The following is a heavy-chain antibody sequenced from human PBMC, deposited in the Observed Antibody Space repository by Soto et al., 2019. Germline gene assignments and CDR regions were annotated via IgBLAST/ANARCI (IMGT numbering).Heavy chain of an antibody. Sequence: QVQLQESGPGLVMPSQTLSLTCTVSGGSIHDIDSYWTWIRQSPGRGPEWIGYIHNSGNTFYSPSLKRRLALSIDTSKSPFSLRLSAVTAADTAFYYCARSTYGEGYPHFFADWGQGTLVTVSS. CDR2: IHNSGNT. D-gene: IGHD3-16*02. CDR1: GGSIHDIDSY. CDR3: ARSTYGEGYPHFFAD. J-gene: IGHJ4*02. V-gene: IGHV4-30-4*01.